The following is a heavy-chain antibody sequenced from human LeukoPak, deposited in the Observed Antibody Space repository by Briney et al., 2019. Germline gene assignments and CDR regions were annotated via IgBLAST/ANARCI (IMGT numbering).Heavy chain of an antibody. CDR2: INPSNGGT. J-gene: IGHJ5*02. Sequence: ASVKVSCKTSGYTFTDYYIHWVRQAPGQGLEWMGWINPSNGGTNYAHRFQDRVTITSDTSISTAYMEVSRLVSDDAAMYYCARKFWSGYSNWFDPWGQGTLVIVSS. D-gene: IGHD3-3*01. CDR1: GYTFTDYY. CDR3: ARKFWSGYSNWFDP. V-gene: IGHV1-2*02.